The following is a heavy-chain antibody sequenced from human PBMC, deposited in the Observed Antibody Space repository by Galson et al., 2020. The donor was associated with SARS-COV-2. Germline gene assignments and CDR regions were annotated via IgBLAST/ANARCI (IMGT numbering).Heavy chain of an antibody. V-gene: IGHV1-46*01. CDR3: ARDSQGGNDYNYLLF. J-gene: IGHJ4*02. CDR2: INPSGGGT. D-gene: IGHD4-4*01. CDR1: GYTFTSYY. Sequence: ASVNVSCKAYGYTFTSYYIHWVRQAPGQGLEWMGIINPSGGGTTYAQKFQGRVTMTRDTSTSTVYMELSSLRSEDTAVYYCARDSQGGNDYNYLLFWGQGTLVTVSS.